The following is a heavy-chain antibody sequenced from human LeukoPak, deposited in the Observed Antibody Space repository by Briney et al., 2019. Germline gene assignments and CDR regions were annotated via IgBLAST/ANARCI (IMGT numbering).Heavy chain of an antibody. CDR2: IYPGDSDT. CDR3: ARHSHSSSWYYYYYGMDV. Sequence: GESLKISCQGSGYRFSSYWIGWVRQMPGKGLEWMGIIYPGDSDTRYSPSFQGQVTISADKSISTAYLQWSSLKASDTAMYYCARHSHSSSWYYYYYGMDVWGQGTTVTVSS. J-gene: IGHJ6*02. CDR1: GYRFSSYW. V-gene: IGHV5-51*01. D-gene: IGHD6-13*01.